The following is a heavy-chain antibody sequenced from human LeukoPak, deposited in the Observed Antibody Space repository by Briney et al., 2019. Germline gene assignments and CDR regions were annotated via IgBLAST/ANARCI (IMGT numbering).Heavy chain of an antibody. V-gene: IGHV3-48*01. J-gene: IGHJ4*02. D-gene: IGHD6-13*01. CDR3: ARGDHSSSWYIAY. CDR2: ISSSSSTI. CDR1: GFTFSSYS. Sequence: GGSLRLSCAASGFTFSSYSMNWVRQAPGKGLEWVSYISSSSSTIYYADSVKGRFTISRDNAKNSLYLQMNSLRAEDTAVYYCARGDHSSSWYIAYWGQGTLVTVSS.